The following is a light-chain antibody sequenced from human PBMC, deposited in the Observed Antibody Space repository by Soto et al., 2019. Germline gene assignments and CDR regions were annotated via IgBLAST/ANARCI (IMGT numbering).Light chain of an antibody. CDR3: QQYNSYLWT. V-gene: IGKV1-5*01. Sequence: DIQMTQSPSTLSASVGDRVTITCRASQSISSWLAWYQQKPGKAPNLLIYDASNLESGVPSRFSGSGSGTEFTLTINSLQPDDFATYYCQQYNSYLWTFGQGTKVDIK. CDR2: DAS. CDR1: QSISSW. J-gene: IGKJ1*01.